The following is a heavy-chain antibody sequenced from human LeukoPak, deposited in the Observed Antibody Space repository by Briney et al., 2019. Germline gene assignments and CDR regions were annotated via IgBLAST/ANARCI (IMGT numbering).Heavy chain of an antibody. J-gene: IGHJ5*02. V-gene: IGHV1-69*13. D-gene: IGHD3-22*01. CDR1: GGTFSSYA. Sequence: SVKVSCKASGGTFSSYAISWVRQAPGQGLEWMGGIIPIFGTANYAQKFQGRVTITADESTSTAYMELSSLRSEDTAVYYCARVGDYYDSSDYSSWGQGALVTVSS. CDR3: ARVGDYYDSSDYSS. CDR2: IIPIFGTA.